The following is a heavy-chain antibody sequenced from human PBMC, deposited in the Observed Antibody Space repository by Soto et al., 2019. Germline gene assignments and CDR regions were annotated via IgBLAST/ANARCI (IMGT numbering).Heavy chain of an antibody. CDR1: GGSISNFY. Sequence: KPSATLSLTCTVSGGSISNFYWSWIRQPPGKGLEWIGYVYYTGSTSYNPSLKSRVTISVDSSRNQFSLKLNSVTAADTAVYYCARLGATGGYYYYYGMDVWGQGTTVTVSS. CDR2: VYYTGST. D-gene: IGHD1-26*01. V-gene: IGHV4-59*08. CDR3: ARLGATGGYYYYYGMDV. J-gene: IGHJ6*02.